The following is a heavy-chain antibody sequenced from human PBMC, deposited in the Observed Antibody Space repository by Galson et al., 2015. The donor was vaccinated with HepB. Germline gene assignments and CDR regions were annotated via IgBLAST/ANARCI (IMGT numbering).Heavy chain of an antibody. D-gene: IGHD2-2*01. Sequence: ETLSLTCTVSGASISSGHWWTWVRQPPGKGLEWIGQIYHNGLSKYNPSLKSRVTISVDKSQKQFSPKLNSVTAADTAVYFCANYLAVPSDFEYWGQGTLVTVSS. J-gene: IGHJ4*02. CDR3: ANYLAVPSDFEY. CDR1: GASISSGHW. CDR2: IYHNGLS. V-gene: IGHV4-4*01.